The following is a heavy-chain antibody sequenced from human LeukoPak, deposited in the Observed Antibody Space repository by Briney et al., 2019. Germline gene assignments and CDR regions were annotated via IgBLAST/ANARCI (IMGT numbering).Heavy chain of an antibody. CDR2: IYPGGSDT. CDR3: ARTLLWFGESFDY. V-gene: IGHV5-51*01. D-gene: IGHD3-10*01. Sequence: GEALKISCKGSGYSFTSYWIGWVRQLPGKGVEWMGIIYPGGSDTRYSPSFQGQVTISADKSISTAYLQWSSLKASDTAMYYCARTLLWFGESFDYWGQGTLVTVSS. CDR1: GYSFTSYW. J-gene: IGHJ4*02.